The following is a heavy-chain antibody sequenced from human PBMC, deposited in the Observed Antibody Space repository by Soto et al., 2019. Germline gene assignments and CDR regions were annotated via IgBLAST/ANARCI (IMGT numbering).Heavy chain of an antibody. Sequence: SETLSLTCTVSGGSISSSSYYWGWIRQPPGKGLEWIGSIYDSGSTYYNPSLKSRVTISVDTSKNQFSLKLSSVTAADTAVYYCARHAYYYDSWGQGTLVTVSS. CDR1: GGSISSSSYY. D-gene: IGHD3-22*01. CDR3: ARHAYYYDS. V-gene: IGHV4-39*01. CDR2: IYDSGST. J-gene: IGHJ4*02.